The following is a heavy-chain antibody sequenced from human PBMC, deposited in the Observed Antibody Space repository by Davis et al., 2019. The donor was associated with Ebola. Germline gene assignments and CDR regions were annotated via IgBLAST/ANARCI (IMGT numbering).Heavy chain of an antibody. CDR3: TAYDSTFRNY. CDR1: GFTFSYYA. V-gene: IGHV3-43D*03. Sequence: PGGSLRLSCAASGFTFSYYAMHWVRQAPGKGLEWVSLISWDGRSTAYGDSVRDRFTISRDNSGNFLYLQMNGLRAEDTALYYCTAYDSTFRNYWGQGTLVTVSS. J-gene: IGHJ4*02. D-gene: IGHD3-22*01. CDR2: ISWDGRST.